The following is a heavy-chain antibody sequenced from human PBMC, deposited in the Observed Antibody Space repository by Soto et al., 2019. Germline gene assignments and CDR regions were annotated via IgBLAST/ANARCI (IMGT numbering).Heavy chain of an antibody. CDR3: ARGLAKHFGYCSSTSCIFFDP. D-gene: IGHD2-2*01. CDR1: GGSFSGYY. Sequence: SETLSLTCAVYGGSFSGYYWSWIRQPPGKGLEWIGEINHSGSTNYNPSLKSRVTISVDTSKNQFSLKLSSVTAADTAVYYCARGLAKHFGYCSSTSCIFFDPWGQGTLVTVSS. CDR2: INHSGST. J-gene: IGHJ5*02. V-gene: IGHV4-34*01.